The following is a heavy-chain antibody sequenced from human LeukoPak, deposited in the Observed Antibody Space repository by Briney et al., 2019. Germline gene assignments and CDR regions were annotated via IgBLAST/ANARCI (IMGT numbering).Heavy chain of an antibody. CDR2: IKGDGSEK. Sequence: GGSLRLSYAASGFTFSSYWMSWVRQAPGKGLEWVANIKGDGSEKYYVDSVKGRFSISRDNAKNFLYLQMNSLRAEDTAVYYCAELGITMIGGVWGKGTTVTISS. V-gene: IGHV3-7*01. D-gene: IGHD3-10*02. CDR1: GFTFSSYW. CDR3: AELGITMIGGV. J-gene: IGHJ6*04.